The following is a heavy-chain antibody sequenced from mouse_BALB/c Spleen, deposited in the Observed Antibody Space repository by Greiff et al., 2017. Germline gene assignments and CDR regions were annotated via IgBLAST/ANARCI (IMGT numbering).Heavy chain of an antibody. Sequence: EVQLQQSGPELVKPGASVKIPCKASGYTFTDYNMDWVKQSHGKSLEWIGDINPNNGGTIYNQKFKGKATLTVDKSSSTAYMELRSLTSEDTADYYCARRGYDGDYGVYHFDDWGEGTTLTVSA. CDR3: ARRGYDGDYGVYHFDD. J-gene: IGHJ2*01. CDR1: GYTFTDYN. CDR2: INPNNGGT. V-gene: IGHV1-18*01. D-gene: IGHD2-3*01.